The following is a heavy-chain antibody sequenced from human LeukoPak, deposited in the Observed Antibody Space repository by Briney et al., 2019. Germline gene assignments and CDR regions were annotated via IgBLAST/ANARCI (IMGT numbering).Heavy chain of an antibody. D-gene: IGHD3-10*01. CDR3: ARGPDASGIYRPGDY. J-gene: IGHJ4*02. CDR1: GFTFSRHW. CDR2: INSDGSST. Sequence: GGSLRLSCAASGFTFSRHWMHWVRQAPGKGLVWVSRINSDGSSTSYAESVKGRFTISRDNANNILFLQMNSLRAEDTAVYYCARGPDASGIYRPGDYWGQETLVTVSS. V-gene: IGHV3-74*01.